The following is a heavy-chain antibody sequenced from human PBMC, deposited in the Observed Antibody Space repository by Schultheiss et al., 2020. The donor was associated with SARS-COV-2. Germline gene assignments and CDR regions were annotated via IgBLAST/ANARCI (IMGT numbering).Heavy chain of an antibody. J-gene: IGHJ4*02. V-gene: IGHV4-39*07. Sequence: SETLSLTCTVSGDSISSNTYYWGWIRQPPGKGLEWMGYIYHSGSTYYNPSLKSRVTISVDTSKNQFSLKLSSVTAADTAVYYCAKGRLRVDDWGQGALVTVSS. CDR2: IYHSGST. CDR3: AKGRLRVDD. CDR1: GDSISSNTYY.